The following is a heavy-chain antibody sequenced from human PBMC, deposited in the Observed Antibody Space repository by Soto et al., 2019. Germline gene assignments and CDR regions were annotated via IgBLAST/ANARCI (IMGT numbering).Heavy chain of an antibody. D-gene: IGHD6-19*01. CDR1: GFIFSSYG. V-gene: IGHV3-30*18. CDR3: AKDIYPFSSGWYYFDY. Sequence: QVQLVESGGGVVQPGRSLRLSCAASGFIFSSYGMHWVRQAPGKGLEWVAVISYDGSNKYYADSVKGRFTISRDNSKNTLYLQMNSLRAEDTAVYYCAKDIYPFSSGWYYFDYWGQGTLVTVSS. J-gene: IGHJ4*02. CDR2: ISYDGSNK.